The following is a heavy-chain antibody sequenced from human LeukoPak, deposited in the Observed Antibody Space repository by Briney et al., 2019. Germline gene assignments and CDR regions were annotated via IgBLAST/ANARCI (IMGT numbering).Heavy chain of an antibody. CDR3: ARPARIFGVVIPRWFDP. J-gene: IGHJ5*02. D-gene: IGHD3-3*01. Sequence: SETLSLTCTASGGSISSSSYYWGWIRQPPGKGLEWIGSIYYSGSTYYNPSLKSRVTISVDTSKNQFSLKLSSVTAADTAVYYCARPARIFGVVIPRWFDPWGQGTLVTVSS. V-gene: IGHV4-39*01. CDR1: GGSISSSSYY. CDR2: IYYSGST.